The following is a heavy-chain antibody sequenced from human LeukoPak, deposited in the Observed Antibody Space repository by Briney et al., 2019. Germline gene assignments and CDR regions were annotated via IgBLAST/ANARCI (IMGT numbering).Heavy chain of an antibody. CDR1: GYTFTGYY. D-gene: IGHD3-22*01. CDR2: INPNSGGT. V-gene: IGHV1-2*06. CDR3: ASVNPIPYYYDSSGLFLHY. Sequence: GASVKVSCKASGYTFTGYYMHWVRQAPGQGLEWMGRINPNSGGTNYAQKFQGRVTMTRDTSISTAYMELSRLRSDDTAVYYCASVNPIPYYYDSSGLFLHYWGQGTLVTVSS. J-gene: IGHJ4*02.